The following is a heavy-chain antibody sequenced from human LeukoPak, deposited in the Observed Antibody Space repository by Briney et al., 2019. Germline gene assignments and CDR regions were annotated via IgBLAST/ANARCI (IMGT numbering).Heavy chain of an antibody. J-gene: IGHJ3*01. CDR2: ISTSTTI. D-gene: IGHD2-21*02. V-gene: IGHV3-48*01. CDR3: ARDAWVTASAFDF. Sequence: GGSLRLSCAASGFTFSSYSMNWVRQAPGKGLEWVSYISTSTTIYYADSVKGRFTISRDNAKTSLFLQMNSLRAEDTAVYYCARDAWVTASAFDFWGQGTVVTVSS. CDR1: GFTFSSYS.